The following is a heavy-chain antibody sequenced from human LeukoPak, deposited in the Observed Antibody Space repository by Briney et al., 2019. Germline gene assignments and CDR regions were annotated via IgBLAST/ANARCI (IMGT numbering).Heavy chain of an antibody. Sequence: SETLSLTRTVSDDSISPYSWSWIRQPPGKGLEWIGYIYYSGSTAYNPSLKSRVTISVDTSRNQFSLKLNSVTAADTAVYYCARGRRAHGGMDVWGQGTTVTVSS. CDR1: DDSISPYS. J-gene: IGHJ6*02. V-gene: IGHV4-59*01. CDR2: IYYSGST. CDR3: ARGRRAHGGMDV. D-gene: IGHD5-24*01.